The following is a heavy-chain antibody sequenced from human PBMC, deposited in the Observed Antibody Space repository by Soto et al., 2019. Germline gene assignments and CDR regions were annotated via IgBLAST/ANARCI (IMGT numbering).Heavy chain of an antibody. CDR1: GYTFTSYA. D-gene: IGHD3-3*01. Sequence: ASVKVSCKASGYTFTSYAMHWVRQAPGQRLEWMGWTNAGNGNTKYSQKFQGRVTITRDTSASTAYMELSSLRSEDTAVYYCARTIYDFWSGYPFDYWGQGTLVTVSS. J-gene: IGHJ4*02. CDR2: TNAGNGNT. V-gene: IGHV1-3*01. CDR3: ARTIYDFWSGYPFDY.